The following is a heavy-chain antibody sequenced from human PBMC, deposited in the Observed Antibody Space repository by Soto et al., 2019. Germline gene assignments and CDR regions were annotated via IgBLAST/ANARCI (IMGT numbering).Heavy chain of an antibody. J-gene: IGHJ4*02. CDR1: GFTFSGSA. CDR2: IRSKANSYAT. V-gene: IGHV3-73*01. CDR3: TTSTVTTPNLSGY. D-gene: IGHD4-4*01. Sequence: GGSLRLSCAASGFTFSGSAMHWVRQASGKGLEWVGRIRSKANSYATAYAASVKGRFTISRDDSKNTAYLQMNSLKTEDTAVYYCTTSTVTTPNLSGYWGQGTLVTVSS.